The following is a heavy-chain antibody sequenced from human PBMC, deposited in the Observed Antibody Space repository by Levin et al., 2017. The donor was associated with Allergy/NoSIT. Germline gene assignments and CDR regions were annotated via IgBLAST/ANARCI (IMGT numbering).Heavy chain of an antibody. CDR3: ARDAAIGNSDFCSIDF. Sequence: EASVKVSCKASGYTLMDYYMQWVRQAPGQGLEWMGWISPSSGATNYAQKFQGRVTVTRDTSISTVYMELSSLRVDDTAVYYCARDAAIGNSDFCSIDFWGQGTLVTVSS. CDR2: ISPSSGAT. D-gene: IGHD3/OR15-3a*01. CDR1: GYTLMDYY. J-gene: IGHJ4*02. V-gene: IGHV1-2*02.